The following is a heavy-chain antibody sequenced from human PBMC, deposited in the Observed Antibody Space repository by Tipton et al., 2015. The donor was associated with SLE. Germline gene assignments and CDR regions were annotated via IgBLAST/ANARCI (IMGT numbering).Heavy chain of an antibody. CDR3: AREAGDTYYLDY. D-gene: IGHD2-2*02. V-gene: IGHV3-74*01. CDR2: INSDGSST. Sequence: SLRLSCTASGFTFSSYWMHWVRQAPGKGLVWVSRINSDGSSTSYADSVKGRVTVSRDNAKNTLYLEMNSLRVEDTGVYYCAREAGDTYYLDYWGQGTLVTVSS. CDR1: GFTFSSYW. J-gene: IGHJ4*02.